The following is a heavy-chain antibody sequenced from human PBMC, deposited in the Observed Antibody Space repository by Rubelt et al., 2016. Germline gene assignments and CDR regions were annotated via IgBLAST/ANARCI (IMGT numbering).Heavy chain of an antibody. Sequence: EVQLVESGGGLVQPGGSLRLSCAASGFTFSSYSMNWVRQAPGKGLEWVSSISSSSSYIYYADSVKGRFTISSDNAKNSLYLQMNSLIAEDTAVYYWARGSSNYVDYWGQGTLVTVSS. V-gene: IGHV3-21*01. D-gene: IGHD6-19*01. CDR3: ARGSSNYVDY. CDR2: ISSSSSYI. CDR1: GFTFSSYS. J-gene: IGHJ4*02.